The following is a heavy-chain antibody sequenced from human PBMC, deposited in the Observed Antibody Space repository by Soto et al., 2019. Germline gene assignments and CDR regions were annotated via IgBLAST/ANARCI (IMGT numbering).Heavy chain of an antibody. CDR1: GGSFSGYY. V-gene: IGHV4-34*01. CDR3: ARGGLPAVGMDV. Sequence: TLSLTCAVYGGSFSGYYWSWIRQPPGKGLEWIGEINHSGSTNYNPSLKSRVTISVDTSKNQFSLKLSSVTAADTAVYYCARGGLPAVGMDVWGQGTTVTVSS. CDR2: INHSGST. J-gene: IGHJ6*02. D-gene: IGHD5-18*01.